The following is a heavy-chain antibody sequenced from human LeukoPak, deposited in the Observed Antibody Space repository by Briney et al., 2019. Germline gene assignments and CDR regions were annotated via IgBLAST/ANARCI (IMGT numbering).Heavy chain of an antibody. D-gene: IGHD1-14*01. CDR3: ARFRSAGFDY. CDR1: GYTFTSYY. CDR2: INPGGGST. Sequence: GASVKVSCKASGYTFTSYYMHWVRQAPGQGLEWMGIINPGGGSTSYAQKFQGRVTMTRDTSISTAYMELSRLRSDDTAVYYCARFRSAGFDYWGQGTLVTVSS. J-gene: IGHJ4*02. V-gene: IGHV1-46*01.